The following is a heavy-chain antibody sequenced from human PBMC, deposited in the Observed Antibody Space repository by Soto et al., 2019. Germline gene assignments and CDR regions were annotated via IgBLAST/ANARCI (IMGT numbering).Heavy chain of an antibody. V-gene: IGHV6-1*01. J-gene: IGHJ6*02. CDR3: ARDRPPPYYDFWSGYLYYYYYGMDV. CDR1: GDSVSSNSAA. Sequence: PSQTLSLTCAISGDSVSSNSAAWNWIRQSPSRGLEWLGRTYYRSKWYNDYAVSVKSRITINLDTSKNQFSLQLNSVTPEDTAVYYCARDRPPPYYDFWSGYLYYYYYGMDVWGQGTTVTVSS. D-gene: IGHD3-3*01. CDR2: TYYRSKWYN.